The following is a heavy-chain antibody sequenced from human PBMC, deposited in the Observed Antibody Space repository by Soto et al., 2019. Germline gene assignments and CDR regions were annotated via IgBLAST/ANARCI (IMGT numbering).Heavy chain of an antibody. CDR1: GFTFSNYA. CDR2: ISGSGGST. CDR3: AKDQGSSWYEIDY. Sequence: EVQLLESGGGLVQPGGSLRLSCAASGFTFSNYAVTWVRQAPGKGLEWVSTISGSGGSTYYADSVKGRFTISRDNSKNTPYLQMNSLRAEDTDVYYCAKDQGSSWYEIDYWGQGTLVTVSS. D-gene: IGHD6-13*01. V-gene: IGHV3-23*01. J-gene: IGHJ4*02.